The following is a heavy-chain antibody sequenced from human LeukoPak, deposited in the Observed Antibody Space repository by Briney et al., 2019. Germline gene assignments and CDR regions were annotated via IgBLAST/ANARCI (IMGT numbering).Heavy chain of an antibody. CDR3: ARVIGGYDTVVC. CDR1: GFTFYNYW. J-gene: IGHJ4*02. Sequence: GGSLRLSCAASGFTFYNYWMSWVRQAPGKGLEWVANINQDQSHKYYLGSVEGRFTISRDNAKNSLYLQMDSLRAEDTAIYYCARVIGGYDTVVCWGQGSLVTVSS. CDR2: INQDQSHK. V-gene: IGHV3-7*04. D-gene: IGHD3-22*01.